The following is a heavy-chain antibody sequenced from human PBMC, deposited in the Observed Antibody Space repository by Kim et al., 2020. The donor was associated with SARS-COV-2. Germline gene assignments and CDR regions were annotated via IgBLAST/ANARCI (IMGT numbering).Heavy chain of an antibody. CDR3: AGTRLGFIRTMEDYYGMDV. CDR2: IYYSGST. CDR1: GGSISSYY. D-gene: IGHD6-19*01. J-gene: IGHJ6*02. Sequence: SETLSLTCTVSGGSISSYYWSWIRQPPGKGLEWIGYIYYSGSTNYNPSPKSRVTISVDTSKNQFSLKLSSVTAADTAVYYCAGTRLGFIRTMEDYYGMDVWGQGTTVTVSS. V-gene: IGHV4-59*01.